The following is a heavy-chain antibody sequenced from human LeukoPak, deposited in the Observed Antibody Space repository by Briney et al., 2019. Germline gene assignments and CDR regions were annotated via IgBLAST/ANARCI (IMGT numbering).Heavy chain of an antibody. CDR2: IYYSGST. Sequence: SETLSLTCTVSGGSISSGGYYWSWIRQHAGKGLEWIGYIYYSGSTYYNPSLKSRVTISVDASKNQFSLKLSSVTAADTAVYYCARDPLLRLGELSWGQGTLVTVSS. D-gene: IGHD3-16*01. CDR3: ARDPLLRLGELS. J-gene: IGHJ5*02. V-gene: IGHV4-31*03. CDR1: GGSISSGGYY.